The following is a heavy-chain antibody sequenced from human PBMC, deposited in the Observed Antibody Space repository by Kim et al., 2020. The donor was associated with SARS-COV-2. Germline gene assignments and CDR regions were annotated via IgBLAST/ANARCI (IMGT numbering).Heavy chain of an antibody. J-gene: IGHJ3*02. CDR1: GGSFSGYY. D-gene: IGHD2-2*01. Sequence: SETLSLTCAVYGGSFSGYYWSWIRQPPGKGLEWIGEINHSGSTNYNPSLKSRVTISVDTSKNQFSLKLSSVTAADTAVYYCARGRGRSRGVPAAFYAFDIWGQGTMVTVSS. CDR3: ARGRGRSRGVPAAFYAFDI. CDR2: INHSGST. V-gene: IGHV4-34*01.